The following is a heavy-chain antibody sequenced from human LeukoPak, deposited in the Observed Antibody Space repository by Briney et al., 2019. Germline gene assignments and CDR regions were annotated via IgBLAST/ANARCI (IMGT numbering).Heavy chain of an antibody. CDR3: ATAGGSSSWYGWFDP. D-gene: IGHD6-13*01. Sequence: ASVKVSCKVSGYTHTELSMHWVRQAPGKGLEWMGGFDPEDGETIYAQKFQGRVTMTEDTSTDTAYMELSSLRSEDTAVYYCATAGGSSSWYGWFDPWGQGTLVTVSS. CDR2: FDPEDGET. V-gene: IGHV1-24*01. J-gene: IGHJ5*02. CDR1: GYTHTELS.